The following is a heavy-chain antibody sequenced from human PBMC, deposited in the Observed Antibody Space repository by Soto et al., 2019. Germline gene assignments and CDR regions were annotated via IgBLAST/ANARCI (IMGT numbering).Heavy chain of an antibody. CDR2: IVVGSGNT. D-gene: IGHD2-15*01. Sequence: ASVKVSCKASGFTFTSSAVQWVRQARGQRLEWIGWIVVGSGNTNYAQKFQERVTITRDMSTSTAYMELSSLRSEDTAVYYCAAGVGVVAATPVYYGMDVWGQGTTVPVSS. CDR1: GFTFTSSA. V-gene: IGHV1-58*01. J-gene: IGHJ6*02. CDR3: AAGVGVVAATPVYYGMDV.